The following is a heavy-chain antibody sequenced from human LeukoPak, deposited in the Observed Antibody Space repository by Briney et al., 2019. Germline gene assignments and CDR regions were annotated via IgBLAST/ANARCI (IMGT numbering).Heavy chain of an antibody. V-gene: IGHV5-51*01. CDR1: GYSFTSYW. CDR2: IYPGDSDT. CDR3: LRGLRDYYDSSGYPFWFDP. J-gene: IGHJ5*02. D-gene: IGHD3-22*01. Sequence: GESLKISCKGSGYSFTSYWIGWVRQMPGKGLEWMGIIYPGDSDTRYSPSLQGQVTISADKSISTAYLQWSSLKASDTALYYCLRGLRDYYDSSGYPFWFDPWGQGTLVTVSS.